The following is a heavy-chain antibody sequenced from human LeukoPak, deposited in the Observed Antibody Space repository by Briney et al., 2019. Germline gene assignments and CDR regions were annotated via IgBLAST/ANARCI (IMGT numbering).Heavy chain of an antibody. D-gene: IGHD1-14*01. CDR1: GFTFSSYS. Sequence: GGSLRLSCAASGFTFSSYSMNWVRQAPGKGLEWVSYISSSSSTIYYADPVKGRFTISRDNAKNSLYLQMNSLRAEDTAVYYGARSPPTTNPHPGFCWGQGTLVTVSS. J-gene: IGHJ4*02. V-gene: IGHV3-48*01. CDR2: ISSSSSTI. CDR3: ARSPPTTNPHPGFC.